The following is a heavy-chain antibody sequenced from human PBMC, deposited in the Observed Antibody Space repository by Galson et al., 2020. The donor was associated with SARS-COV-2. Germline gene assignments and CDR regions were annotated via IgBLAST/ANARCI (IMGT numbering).Heavy chain of an antibody. CDR2: IYWNDDQ. Sequence: SGPTLVKPTQPLTLTCIFSGFSLSSSGVGVGWIRQPPGKALEWLAFIYWNDDQRYSPSLNSRLTVTKDTSKNQVVLRMTNMDPVDTATYFCAQEMAGTLDYWGQGTLVTVSS. J-gene: IGHJ4*02. CDR3: AQEMAGTLDY. V-gene: IGHV2-5*01. CDR1: GFSLSSSGVG. D-gene: IGHD6-19*01.